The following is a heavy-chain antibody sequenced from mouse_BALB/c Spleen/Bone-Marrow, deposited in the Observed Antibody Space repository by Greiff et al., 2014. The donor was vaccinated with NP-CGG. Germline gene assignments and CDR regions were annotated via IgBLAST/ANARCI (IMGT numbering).Heavy chain of an antibody. CDR2: ILPGSGST. J-gene: IGHJ3*01. Sequence: QVQLQQSGAELMKPGASVKISCKASGYTFTSYWIEWVKQRPGHGLEWIGEILPGSGSTNYNEKFKGKATFTADTSSNTAYMQRSRPASEAASDYDCARDWDPFAYWGQGTLVTVSA. V-gene: IGHV1-9*01. D-gene: IGHD4-1*01. CDR3: ARDWDPFAY. CDR1: GYTFTSYW.